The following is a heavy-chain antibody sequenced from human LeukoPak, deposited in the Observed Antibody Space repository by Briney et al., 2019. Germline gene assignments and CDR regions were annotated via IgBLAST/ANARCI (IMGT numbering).Heavy chain of an antibody. V-gene: IGHV1-18*01. CDR2: ISRYNGYT. CDR3: ATGATSSWDY. CDR1: GYTFTNYG. J-gene: IGHJ4*02. Sequence: ASVKVSCKASGYTFTNYGINWVRQAPRQGLEWMGWISRYNGYTDYAQKFQGRVTMTTDTSTSIAYLEMRSLRSDDTAVYYCATGATSSWDYWGQGTLVTVSS. D-gene: IGHD6-6*01.